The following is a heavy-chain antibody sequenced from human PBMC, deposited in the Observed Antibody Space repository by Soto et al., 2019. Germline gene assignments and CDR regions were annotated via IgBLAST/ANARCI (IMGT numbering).Heavy chain of an antibody. D-gene: IGHD2-15*01. Sequence: ASVKVSCKASGYTFTGYYKHWVRQAPGQGLEWMGWINPNSGGTNYAQKFQGWVTMTRDTSISTAYMELSRLRSDDTAVYYCARARLHRGVDYYYGMDVWGQGTTVTVSS. J-gene: IGHJ6*02. CDR2: INPNSGGT. V-gene: IGHV1-2*04. CDR3: ARARLHRGVDYYYGMDV. CDR1: GYTFTGYY.